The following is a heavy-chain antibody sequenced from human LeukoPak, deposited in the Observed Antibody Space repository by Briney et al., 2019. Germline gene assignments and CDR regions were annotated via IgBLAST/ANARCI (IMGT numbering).Heavy chain of an antibody. Sequence: GGSLRLSCAASGFTFSNYGMHWVRQAPGKGLEWVAFIRYDGSNKYYADSVKGRFTISRDNSKNTLYLQMNSLRAEDTAVYYCAKDQGYSYGYSDAFDIWGQGTVVTVSS. CDR2: IRYDGSNK. CDR3: AKDQGYSYGYSDAFDI. V-gene: IGHV3-30*02. J-gene: IGHJ3*02. D-gene: IGHD5-18*01. CDR1: GFTFSNYG.